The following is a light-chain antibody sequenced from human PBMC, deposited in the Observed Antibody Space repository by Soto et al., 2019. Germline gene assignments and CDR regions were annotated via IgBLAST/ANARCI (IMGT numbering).Light chain of an antibody. Sequence: DIPMTQSPSSLSASVGDRVTITCRASQSISSYLNWYQQKPGKAPKLLIYAASSLQSGVPSRFSGSGSGKDFTLTISSLQPEDFATYYCQQSYSTSWTFGQGTKVEIK. V-gene: IGKV1-39*01. CDR2: AAS. CDR3: QQSYSTSWT. CDR1: QSISSY. J-gene: IGKJ1*01.